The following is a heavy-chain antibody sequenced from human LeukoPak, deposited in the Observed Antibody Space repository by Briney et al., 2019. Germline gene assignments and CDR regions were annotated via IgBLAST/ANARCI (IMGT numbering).Heavy chain of an antibody. D-gene: IGHD2-2*01. J-gene: IGHJ4*02. CDR1: SGSFSGYY. V-gene: IGHV4-34*01. CDR3: ARVLSGVVVPPTRGDYFDS. CDR2: INHSEST. Sequence: SETLSLTCAVYSGSFSGYYRSWIRQPPGKGLEWLGEINHSESTNYNPSLKSRVTISVDTSKNQFSLKLTSVTAADTAVYYCARVLSGVVVPPTRGDYFDSWGQGTVVTVSS.